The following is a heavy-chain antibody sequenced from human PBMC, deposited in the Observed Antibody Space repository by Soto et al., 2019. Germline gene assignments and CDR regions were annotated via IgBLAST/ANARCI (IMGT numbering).Heavy chain of an antibody. D-gene: IGHD6-13*01. CDR1: GFTFSSYA. V-gene: IGHV3-30-3*01. J-gene: IGHJ4*02. CDR2: ISYDGSNK. Sequence: GGSLRLSCAASGFTFSSYAMHWVRQAPGKGLEWVAVISYDGSNKYYADSVKGRFTISRDNSKNTLYLQMNSLRAEDTAVYYCARDYGSPGYSSSWYVDYWGQGTLVTVSS. CDR3: ARDYGSPGYSSSWYVDY.